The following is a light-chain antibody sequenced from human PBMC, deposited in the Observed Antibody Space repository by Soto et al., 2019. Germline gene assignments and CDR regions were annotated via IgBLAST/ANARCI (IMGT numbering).Light chain of an antibody. Sequence: EIVLPQSPATLSLSPGERATLSCRASQSVSSYLAWYPQKPGLAARLLLNESSNRATGIPARFSGSGSGTDFTLTISSLEPEDFAVYYCQQRSNWPLSFGGGTKVEIK. J-gene: IGKJ4*01. CDR2: ESS. V-gene: IGKV3-11*01. CDR1: QSVSSY. CDR3: QQRSNWPLS.